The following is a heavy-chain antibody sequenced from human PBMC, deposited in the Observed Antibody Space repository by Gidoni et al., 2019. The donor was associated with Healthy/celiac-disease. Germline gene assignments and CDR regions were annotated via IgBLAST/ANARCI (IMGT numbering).Heavy chain of an antibody. J-gene: IGHJ6*02. CDR3: ARKTLYYYGMDV. V-gene: IGHV3-33*01. CDR2: IWYDGSNK. CDR1: GFTFSSYG. Sequence: QLQLVESGGGVVQPGRSLILSCAASGFTFSSYGMHWVRQAPGKGLEWVAVIWYDGSNKDYADSVKGRFTIYRDNSKNTLYLQMNSLRAEDTAVYYCARKTLYYYGMDVWGQGTTVTVSS.